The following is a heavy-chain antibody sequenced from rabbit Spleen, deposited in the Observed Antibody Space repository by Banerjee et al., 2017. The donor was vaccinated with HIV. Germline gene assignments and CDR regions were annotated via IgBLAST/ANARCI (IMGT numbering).Heavy chain of an antibody. CDR3: LRDRANIGGDYGPYYFDL. D-gene: IGHD2-1*01. J-gene: IGHJ4*01. Sequence: QLVESGGGLVQPGGSLKLSCKAFGFSLTNYWMNGVRQAPGKGLEWIGYIDPIFGTTYYASWVNGRFTISRHNAQNTLYLQLDSLTAADTATYFCLRDRANIGGDYGPYYFDLWGPGTLVTVS. CDR2: IDPIFGTT. V-gene: IGHV1S7*01. CDR1: GFSLTNYW.